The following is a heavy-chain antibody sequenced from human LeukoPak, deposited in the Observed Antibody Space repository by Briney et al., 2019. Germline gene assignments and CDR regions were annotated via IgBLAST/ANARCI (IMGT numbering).Heavy chain of an antibody. CDR1: GFTFDDYA. J-gene: IGHJ4*02. CDR2: ISWNSGSI. D-gene: IGHD3-10*01. CDR3: AKGLWFGELLSHFDY. V-gene: IGHV3-9*01. Sequence: GGSLRLSCAASGFTFDDYAMHWVRQAPGKGLERVSGISWNSGSIGYADSVKGRFTISRDNAKNSLYLQMNSLRAEDTALYYCAKGLWFGELLSHFDYWGQGTLVTVSS.